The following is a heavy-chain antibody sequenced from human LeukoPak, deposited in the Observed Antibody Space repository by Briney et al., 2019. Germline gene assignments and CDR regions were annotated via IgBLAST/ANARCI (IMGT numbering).Heavy chain of an antibody. CDR2: IIPIFGTA. J-gene: IGHJ4*02. CDR3: ARALWRYYDSSGYYYLFDY. D-gene: IGHD3-22*01. Sequence: ASVKVSCKASGGTFSSYAISWVRQAPGQGLEWMGGIIPIFGTANYAQKFQGRVTITADESTSTAYMELGSLRSEDTAVYYCARALWRYYDSSGYYYLFDYWGQGTLVTVSS. V-gene: IGHV1-69*13. CDR1: GGTFSSYA.